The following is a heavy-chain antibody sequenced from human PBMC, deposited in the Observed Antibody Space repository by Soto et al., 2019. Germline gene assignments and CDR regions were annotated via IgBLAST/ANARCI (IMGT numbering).Heavy chain of an antibody. J-gene: IGHJ4*02. Sequence: GGSLRLSCAASGFTFSSYAMHWVRQAPGKGLEWVAVISYDGSNKYYADSVKGRFTISRDNSKNTLYLQMNSLRAEDTAVYYCARDGKQQLVRGTYFDYWGQGTLVTVSS. V-gene: IGHV3-30-3*01. CDR3: ARDGKQQLVRGTYFDY. CDR2: ISYDGSNK. D-gene: IGHD6-13*01. CDR1: GFTFSSYA.